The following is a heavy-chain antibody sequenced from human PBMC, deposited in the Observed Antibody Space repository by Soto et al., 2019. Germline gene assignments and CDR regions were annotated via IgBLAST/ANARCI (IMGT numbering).Heavy chain of an antibody. D-gene: IGHD1-26*01. CDR2: IYYSGST. CDR3: ARDGTFESGSYYENWFDP. CDR1: GGSVSSGSYY. J-gene: IGHJ5*02. Sequence: LSLTCTVSGGSVSSGSYYWSWIRQPPGKGLEWIGYIYYSGSTNYNPSLKSRVTISVDTSKNQFSLKLSSVTAADTAVYYCARDGTFESGSYYENWFDPWDQGTLVTVYS. V-gene: IGHV4-61*01.